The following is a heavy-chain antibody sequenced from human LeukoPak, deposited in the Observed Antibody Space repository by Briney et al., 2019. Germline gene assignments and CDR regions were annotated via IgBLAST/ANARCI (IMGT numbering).Heavy chain of an antibody. CDR3: AREQGISHYDSSGYTFDY. D-gene: IGHD3-22*01. V-gene: IGHV3-30*04. CDR2: ISYDGSNK. J-gene: IGHJ4*02. CDR1: GFTFSNYA. Sequence: GGSLRLSCAASGFTFSNYAMHWVRQAPGKGLEWVAVISYDGSNKYYADSVKGRFTISRDSSKNTLYLQMNSLRAEDTAVYYCAREQGISHYDSSGYTFDYWGQGTLVTVSS.